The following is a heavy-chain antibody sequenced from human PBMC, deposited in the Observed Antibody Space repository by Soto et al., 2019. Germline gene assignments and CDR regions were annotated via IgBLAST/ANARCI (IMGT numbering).Heavy chain of an antibody. Sequence: GDSLKISCKGSGYRFTSYWIGWVRRMPGKGLEWMGIFFPGDSDTRYSPSFQGQVTISVDRSISTAYLQWSSLKASDTATYYCAISSVAAAGFDYWGQGTQVTVSS. CDR1: GYRFTSYW. V-gene: IGHV5-51*01. D-gene: IGHD6-13*01. CDR2: FFPGDSDT. J-gene: IGHJ4*02. CDR3: AISSVAAAGFDY.